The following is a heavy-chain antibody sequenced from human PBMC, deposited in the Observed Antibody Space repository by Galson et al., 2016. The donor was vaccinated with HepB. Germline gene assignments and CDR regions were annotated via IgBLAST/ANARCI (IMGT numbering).Heavy chain of an antibody. Sequence: SLRLSCAASGFPFSPYAMSWVRQPPGKGLEWVSSLSGSGDVTHHADSVKGRFTISRDNSKNTLYLQMTSLRAEATALYYCAKSGVWGTHRSPDYWGQGTLVTVSS. J-gene: IGHJ4*02. D-gene: IGHD3-16*02. CDR2: LSGSGDVT. CDR1: GFPFSPYA. V-gene: IGHV3-23*01. CDR3: AKSGVWGTHRSPDY.